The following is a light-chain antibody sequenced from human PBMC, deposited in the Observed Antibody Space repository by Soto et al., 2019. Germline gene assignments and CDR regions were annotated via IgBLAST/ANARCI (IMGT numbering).Light chain of an antibody. CDR1: QSVRSN. CDR3: HQYNCCPLT. V-gene: IGKV3-15*01. Sequence: EIVMTQSPATLSVSPGERATLSCRASQSVRSNLAWYQQKRGQAPRLLIYGASNMATGIPARFRGSESGTEFTLTLCCLQSEDFAIDDGHQYNCCPLTFGGGTDVET. J-gene: IGKJ4*01. CDR2: GAS.